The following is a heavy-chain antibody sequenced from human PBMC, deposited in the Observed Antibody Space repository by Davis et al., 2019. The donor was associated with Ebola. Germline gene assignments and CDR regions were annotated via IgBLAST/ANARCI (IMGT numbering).Heavy chain of an antibody. D-gene: IGHD3-10*01. CDR3: VKGGSYYGSGSYWVRYYGMDV. CDR2: IKQDGSEK. J-gene: IGHJ6*02. V-gene: IGHV3-7*01. Sequence: GESLKISCAASGFTFSSYWMSWVRQAPGKGLEWVANIKQDGSEKYHVDSVKGRFTISRDNAKNSLYLQMNSLRAEDTAVYYCVKGGSYYGSGSYWVRYYGMDVWGQGTTVTVSS. CDR1: GFTFSSYW.